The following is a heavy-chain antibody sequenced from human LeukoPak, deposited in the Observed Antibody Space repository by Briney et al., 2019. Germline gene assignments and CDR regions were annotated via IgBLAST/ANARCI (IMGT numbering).Heavy chain of an antibody. CDR1: GGSISSYY. CDR3: ARESAHIVVVTATRRRAFDI. Sequence: SETLSLTCTVSGGSISSYYWSWIRQPPGKGLEWIGYIYYSGSTYYNPSLKSRVTISVDTPKNQFSLKLSSVTAADTAVYYCARESAHIVVVTATRRRAFDIWGQGTMVTVSS. CDR2: IYYSGST. J-gene: IGHJ3*02. D-gene: IGHD2-21*02. V-gene: IGHV4-59*12.